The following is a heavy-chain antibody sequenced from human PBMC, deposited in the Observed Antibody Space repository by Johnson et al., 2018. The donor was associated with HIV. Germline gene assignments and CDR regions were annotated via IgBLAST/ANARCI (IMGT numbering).Heavy chain of an antibody. CDR3: ARDLPFYYGSGWDAFDL. Sequence: QVQLVESGGGVVQPGRSLRLSCAASGFTFSNYGMHWVRQAPGKGLEWVAVISYDGSNKYYADSVKGRFTISRDNDKNSLYLEMNSLRAEDTAVYFCARDLPFYYGSGWDAFDLWGQGTMVTVSS. CDR2: ISYDGSNK. D-gene: IGHD3-10*01. J-gene: IGHJ3*01. CDR1: GFTFSNYG. V-gene: IGHV3-30*03.